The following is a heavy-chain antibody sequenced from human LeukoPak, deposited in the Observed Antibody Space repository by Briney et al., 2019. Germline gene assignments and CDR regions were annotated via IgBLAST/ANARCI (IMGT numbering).Heavy chain of an antibody. CDR2: INHSGST. V-gene: IGHV4-34*01. D-gene: IGHD3-22*01. CDR1: GFTFSSYG. CDR3: ARQESYYYDSSASTNFQH. J-gene: IGHJ1*01. Sequence: LRLSCAASGFTFSSYGMHWVRQPPGKGLEWIGEINHSGSTNYNPSLKSRVTISVDTSKNQFSLKLSSVTAADTAVYYCARQESYYYDSSASTNFQHWGQGTLVTVSS.